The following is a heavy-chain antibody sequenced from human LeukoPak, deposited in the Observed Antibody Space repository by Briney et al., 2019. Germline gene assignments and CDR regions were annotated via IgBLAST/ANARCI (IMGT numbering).Heavy chain of an antibody. V-gene: IGHV3-49*04. CDR1: GFTFGDYA. J-gene: IGHJ5*02. CDR3: TRWVAAAGTGWFDP. Sequence: GRCLRLSCTASGFTFGDYAMGSVRQAPGKGLEWVGFIRIKAYGWTTEYAASVKCRFTIIRGASKSIAYLQMNSLKPEDTAVYYCTRWVAAAGTGWFDPWGQGTLVTVSS. CDR2: IRIKAYGWTT. D-gene: IGHD6-13*01.